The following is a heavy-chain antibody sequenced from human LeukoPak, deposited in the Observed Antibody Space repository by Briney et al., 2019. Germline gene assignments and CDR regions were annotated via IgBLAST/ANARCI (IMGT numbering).Heavy chain of an antibody. D-gene: IGHD2-15*01. CDR3: ARGFVARRAYWYFDL. J-gene: IGHJ2*01. CDR2: IYYSGST. Sequence: SETLSLTCTVSGGSISSGDYYWSWIRQPPGKGLEWIGYIYYSGSTYYNPSLKSRVTISVDTSKNQFSLKLSSVTAADTTVYYCARGFVARRAYWYFDLWGRGTLVTVSS. V-gene: IGHV4-30-4*08. CDR1: GGSISSGDYY.